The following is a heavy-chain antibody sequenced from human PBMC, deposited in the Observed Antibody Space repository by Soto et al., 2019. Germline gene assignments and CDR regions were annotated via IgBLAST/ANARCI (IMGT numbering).Heavy chain of an antibody. J-gene: IGHJ4*02. CDR1: GGTFSSYA. V-gene: IGHV1-69*06. D-gene: IGHD3-22*01. Sequence: GGAVKVSCKASGGTFSSYAISWVRQAPGQGLEWMGGIIPIFGTANYAQKFQGRVTITADKSTSTAYMELSSLRSEDTAVYYCARAWGTPNYYDSSGFDYWGQGTLVTVSS. CDR2: IIPIFGTA. CDR3: ARAWGTPNYYDSSGFDY.